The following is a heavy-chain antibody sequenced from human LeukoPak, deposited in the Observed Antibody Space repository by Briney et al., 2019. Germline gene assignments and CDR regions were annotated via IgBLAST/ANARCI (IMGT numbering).Heavy chain of an antibody. CDR1: GFTFSSYA. V-gene: IGHV3-23*01. D-gene: IGHD6-13*01. Sequence: GGSLRLSCAASGFTFSSYAMSWVRQAPGKGMEWVSAISGSGGSTYYADSVKGRFTISRDNSKNTLYLQMNSLRAEDTAVYYCARDLLQQLAFDYWGQGTLVTVSS. CDR2: ISGSGGST. J-gene: IGHJ4*02. CDR3: ARDLLQQLAFDY.